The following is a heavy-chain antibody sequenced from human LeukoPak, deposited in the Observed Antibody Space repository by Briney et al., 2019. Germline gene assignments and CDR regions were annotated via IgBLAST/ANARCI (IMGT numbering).Heavy chain of an antibody. V-gene: IGHV1-46*01. J-gene: IGHJ3*02. CDR3: AADPTITGNYAFDI. D-gene: IGHD1-20*01. CDR1: GYTFTSYY. CDR2: INSSGGST. Sequence: ASVKFSCKEFGYTFTSYYFYWVEQAPGQGLEGVEIINSSGGSTTYAQKFQGRVTITRDMSTSTAYMELSSLRSEDTAVYYCAADPTITGNYAFDIWGQGTMVTVSS.